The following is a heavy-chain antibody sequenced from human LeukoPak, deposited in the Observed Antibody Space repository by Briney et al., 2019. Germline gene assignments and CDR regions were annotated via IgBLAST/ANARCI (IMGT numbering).Heavy chain of an antibody. CDR2: IYPGDSDT. J-gene: IGHJ4*02. D-gene: IGHD2-2*01. Sequence: GESLKISCKASGYSFANYWIGWVRQMPGKGLEWMGIIYPGDSDTRYSPSFQGQVTISADKSISTAYLQWSSLKASDTAIYYCARHVRYCTNTNCYGSGWFDCWGQGTLVTVSS. CDR1: GYSFANYW. V-gene: IGHV5-51*01. CDR3: ARHVRYCTNTNCYGSGWFDC.